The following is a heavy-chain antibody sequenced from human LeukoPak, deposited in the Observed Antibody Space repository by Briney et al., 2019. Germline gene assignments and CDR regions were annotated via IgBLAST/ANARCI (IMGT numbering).Heavy chain of an antibody. J-gene: IGHJ4*02. CDR2: IYTSGST. CDR3: GGGGGRIAFDY. D-gene: IGHD6-13*01. Sequence: SETLPLTCTVSGVSISSYYWSWIRQPPGKGLEWVGYIYTSGSTNYNPSLKSRVTISVDTSKNQFSLKLSSLPTADPAVSYCGGGGGRIAFDYWGQGTLVTVSS. V-gene: IGHV4-4*09. CDR1: GVSISSYY.